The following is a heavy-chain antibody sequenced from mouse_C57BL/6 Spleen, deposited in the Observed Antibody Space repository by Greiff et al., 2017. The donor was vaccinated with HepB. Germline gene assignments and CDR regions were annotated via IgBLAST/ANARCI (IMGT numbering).Heavy chain of an antibody. J-gene: IGHJ4*01. CDR2: IHPNSGST. CDR3: AGGRKTAYAMDY. V-gene: IGHV1-64*01. CDR1: GYTFTSYW. D-gene: IGHD4-1*01. Sequence: VQLQQPGAELVKPGASVKLSCKASGYTFTSYWMHWVKQRPGQGLEWIGMIHPNSGSTNYNEKFKSKATLTVDKSSSTAYMQLSSLTSEDSAVYYCAGGRKTAYAMDYWGQGTSVTVSS.